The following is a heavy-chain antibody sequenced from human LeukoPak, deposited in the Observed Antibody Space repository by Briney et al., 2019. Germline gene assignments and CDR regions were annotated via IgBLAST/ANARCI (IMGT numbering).Heavy chain of an antibody. CDR1: GGTFSSYA. CDR2: IIPIFGTA. V-gene: IGHV1-69*01. D-gene: IGHD6-13*01. J-gene: IGHJ4*02. Sequence: AASVKVSCKASGGTFSSYAISWVRQAPGQGLEWMGGIIPIFGTANYAQKFQGRVTITADESTSTAYMELSSLRSEDTAVYYCAGRIAAAANTHTTYRNNYFDYWGQGTLVTVSS. CDR3: AGRIAAAANTHTTYRNNYFDY.